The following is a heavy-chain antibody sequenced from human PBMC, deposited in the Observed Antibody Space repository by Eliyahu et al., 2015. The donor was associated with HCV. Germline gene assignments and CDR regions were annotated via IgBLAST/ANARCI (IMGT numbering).Heavy chain of an antibody. Sequence: QVQLVQSGTEVKKPGASVKVSCKASGYTFTSYGISWVRQAPGQGLEWMGWVSAFTGNTNYAQKLQGRVTMTTDTSTSTAYMELRSLRSDDTAVYYCARVGPTLRLGELSLWLYYFDYWGQGTLVTVSS. V-gene: IGHV1-18*04. CDR2: VSAFTGNT. D-gene: IGHD3-16*02. CDR1: GYTFTSYG. J-gene: IGHJ4*02. CDR3: ARVGPTLRLGELSLWLYYFDY.